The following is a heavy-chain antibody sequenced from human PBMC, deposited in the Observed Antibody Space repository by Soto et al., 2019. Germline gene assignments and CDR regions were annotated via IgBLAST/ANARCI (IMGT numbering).Heavy chain of an antibody. V-gene: IGHV4-61*01. CDR1: GGSVSSGSYY. CDR2: IYYSGST. Sequence: QVQLQESGPGLVKPSETLSLTCTVSGGSVSSGSYYWSWIRQPPGKGLEWIGYIYYSGSTNYNPSLKSRVTISVDTSQNQFSLKLSSVTAADTAVYYCARVSLSRSYGMDVWGQGTTVTVSS. J-gene: IGHJ6*02. D-gene: IGHD3-16*02. CDR3: ARVSLSRSYGMDV.